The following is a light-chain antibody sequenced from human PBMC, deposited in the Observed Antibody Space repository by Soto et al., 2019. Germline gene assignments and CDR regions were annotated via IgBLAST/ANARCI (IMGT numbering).Light chain of an antibody. Sequence: EIVFTQSPGTLSLSPGERATLSCRASQSVSSSSLAWYQQKPGLAPRLLIYDASSRATGIPXXFSGSGXGAXFTLTISRLEPEDFAVYYCQQYGSSPITFGGGTKV. CDR3: QQYGSSPIT. J-gene: IGKJ4*01. CDR2: DAS. CDR1: QSVSSSS. V-gene: IGKV3D-20*01.